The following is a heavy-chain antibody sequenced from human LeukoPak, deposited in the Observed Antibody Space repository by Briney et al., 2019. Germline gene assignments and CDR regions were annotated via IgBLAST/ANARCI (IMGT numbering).Heavy chain of an antibody. V-gene: IGHV3-30*04. J-gene: IGHJ5*02. CDR2: ISYDGSSK. CDR1: GFTFSSYA. D-gene: IGHD4-17*01. CDR3: ARDPYGDYVRWFDP. Sequence: PGGSLRLSCAASGFTFSSYAMHWVRQAPGKGLEWVAVISYDGSSKYYADSVKGRFTISRDNSKNTLYLQMNSLRAEDTAVYYCARDPYGDYVRWFDPWGQGTLVTVSS.